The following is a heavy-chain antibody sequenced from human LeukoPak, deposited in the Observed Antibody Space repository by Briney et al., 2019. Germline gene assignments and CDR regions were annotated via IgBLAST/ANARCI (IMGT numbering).Heavy chain of an antibody. V-gene: IGHV3-30*18. Sequence: GRSLRLSCAASGFTFSSYGMHWVRQAPGKGLEWVAVISYDGSNKYYADSVKGRFTMSRDNSKNTLYLQMNSLRAEDTAVYYCAKGWMDYGMDVWGKGTTVTVSS. J-gene: IGHJ6*04. CDR1: GFTFSSYG. D-gene: IGHD2-2*03. CDR2: ISYDGSNK. CDR3: AKGWMDYGMDV.